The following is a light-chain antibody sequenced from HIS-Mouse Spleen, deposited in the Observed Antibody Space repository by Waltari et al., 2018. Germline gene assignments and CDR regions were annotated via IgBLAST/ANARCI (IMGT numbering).Light chain of an antibody. J-gene: IGKJ4*01. CDR1: QCLVHSDGNTY. CDR2: KVA. CDR3: MQGTHWLT. V-gene: IGKV2-30*02. Sequence: DVVRTQSPLSLPVTLGQPSSISCRSSQCLVHSDGNTYLNWFQQRPGPSPRRLIYKVANRDSGVPDRFSGSGSGTDFTLKISRVEAADVGVYYCMQGTHWLTFGGGTKVEIK.